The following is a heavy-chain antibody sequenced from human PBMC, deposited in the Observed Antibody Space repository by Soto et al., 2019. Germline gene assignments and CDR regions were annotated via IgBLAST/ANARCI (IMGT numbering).Heavy chain of an antibody. CDR2: ISYDGSNK. J-gene: IGHJ5*02. D-gene: IGHD2-15*01. V-gene: IGHV3-30-3*01. CDR3: ARDSGYCSGGSCYAFNWFDP. CDR1: GFTFSSYA. Sequence: GGSLRLSCAASGFTFSSYAMHWVRQAPGKGLEWVAVISYDGSNKYYADSVKGRFTISRDNSKNTLYLQMNSLRAEDTAVYYCARDSGYCSGGSCYAFNWFDPWGQGTLVTVSS.